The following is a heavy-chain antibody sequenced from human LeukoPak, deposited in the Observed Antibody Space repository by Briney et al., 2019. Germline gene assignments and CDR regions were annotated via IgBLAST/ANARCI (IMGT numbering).Heavy chain of an antibody. J-gene: IGHJ4*02. V-gene: IGHV3-66*01. Sequence: PGGSLRHSWAAFWFTLSNNSMSSVRQAPGKGLEWVSVIYSGGSTYYADSVKGRFTISRDNSKNTLYLQMNSMRAEDTAVDYCTTDAIRPSWGQGTLVTVSS. CDR1: WFTLSNNS. CDR3: TTDAIRPS. CDR2: IYSGGST. D-gene: IGHD3-16*01.